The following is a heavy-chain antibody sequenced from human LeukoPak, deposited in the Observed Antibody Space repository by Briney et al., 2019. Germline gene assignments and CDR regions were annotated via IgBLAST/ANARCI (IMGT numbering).Heavy chain of an antibody. Sequence: SETLSLTCTVSGGSISSYYWSWIRQPPGKGLEWIGEINHSGSTNYNPSLKSRVTISVDTSKNRFSLKLSSVTAADTAVYYCARGARRGDDTRPHYYYYYGMDVWGKGTTVTVSS. CDR1: GGSISSYY. CDR3: ARGARRGDDTRPHYYYYYGMDV. J-gene: IGHJ6*04. V-gene: IGHV4-34*01. D-gene: IGHD2-21*02. CDR2: INHSGST.